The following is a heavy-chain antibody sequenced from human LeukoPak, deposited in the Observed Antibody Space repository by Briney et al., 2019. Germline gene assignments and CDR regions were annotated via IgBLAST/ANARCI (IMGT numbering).Heavy chain of an antibody. Sequence: SETLSLTCTVSGGSISSSSYYWGWIRQPPGKGLEWIGSIYYSGSTYYNPSLKSRVTISVDTSKNQFSLKLSSVTAADTAVYYCAKDNREQQLVHWGQGTLVTVSS. CDR1: GGSISSSSYY. CDR2: IYYSGST. D-gene: IGHD6-13*01. V-gene: IGHV4-39*07. J-gene: IGHJ4*02. CDR3: AKDNREQQLVH.